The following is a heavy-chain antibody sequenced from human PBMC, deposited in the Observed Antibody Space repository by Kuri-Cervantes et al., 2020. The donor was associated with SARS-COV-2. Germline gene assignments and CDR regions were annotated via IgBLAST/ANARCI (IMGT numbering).Heavy chain of an antibody. CDR2: ISFDGSKR. V-gene: IGHV3-30*18. CDR3: AQDVQYCTRTSCSHYDYYGMDV. CDR1: DYTFTNYG. D-gene: IGHD2-2*01. Sequence: LSLTCAASDYTFTNYGMHWVRQAPGKGLEWVAVISFDGSKRYFGDSVKGRFTISRDNSNNTLYLQMNSLRPEDTVVYYCAQDVQYCTRTSCSHYDYYGMDVWGQGTTVPSP. J-gene: IGHJ6*02.